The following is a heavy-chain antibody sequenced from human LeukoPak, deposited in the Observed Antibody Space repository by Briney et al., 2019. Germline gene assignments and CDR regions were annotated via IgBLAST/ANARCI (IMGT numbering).Heavy chain of an antibody. CDR2: IGAAGAHT. D-gene: IGHD1-14*01. J-gene: IGHJ3*02. Sequence: PGGSLRLSCAASGFRFSYHDMHWVRQAPGKGLEFVSSIGAAGAHTFYADSVKGRFTISRDNFQSTMYLQMDGLRPEDSAVYYCARELGGTKTGGFDIWGQVTVVTVSS. V-gene: IGHV3-64*02. CDR1: GFRFSYHD. CDR3: ARELGGTKTGGFDI.